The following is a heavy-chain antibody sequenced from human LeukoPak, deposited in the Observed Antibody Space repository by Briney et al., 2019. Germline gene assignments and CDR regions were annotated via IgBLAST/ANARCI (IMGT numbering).Heavy chain of an antibody. CDR2: INPNGGGT. J-gene: IGHJ4*02. CDR1: GYTFTGYY. Sequence: ASVKVSCKASGYTFTGYYMHWVRQAPGQGLEWMGWINPNGGGTNYAQKFQGRVTMTRDTSISTAYMELSRLGSDDTAVYYCARGALQLWLPRRVYYFDYWGQGTLVTVSS. CDR3: ARGALQLWLPRRVYYFDY. V-gene: IGHV1-2*02. D-gene: IGHD5-18*01.